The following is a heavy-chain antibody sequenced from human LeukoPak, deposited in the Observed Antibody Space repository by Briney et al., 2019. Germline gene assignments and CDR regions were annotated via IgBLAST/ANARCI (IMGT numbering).Heavy chain of an antibody. D-gene: IGHD3-9*01. CDR2: INPNSGDT. V-gene: IGHV1-2*02. CDR1: EYTFTGYY. CDR3: ATPVPGYGALDV. J-gene: IGHJ3*01. Sequence: GASVKVSCKTSEYTFTGYYMHWVRQAPGQGLEWMGWINPNSGDTNYAQKFQGRVTMTRDTSISTAYMELSRLRSDDTAMYYCATPVPGYGALDVWGQGTMVTVSS.